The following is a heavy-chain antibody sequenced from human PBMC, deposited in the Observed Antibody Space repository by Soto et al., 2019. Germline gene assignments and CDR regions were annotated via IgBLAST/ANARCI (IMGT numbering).Heavy chain of an antibody. D-gene: IGHD6-19*01. Sequence: EVQLVESGGGLVQPGGSLRLSCAASGFTFNNYNMNWVRQAPGKGLEWVSYISSSTIYYADSVKGRFTISRDNAKPSLYLQMNSLRAGDTAVYYCARDGSGWYTRFDPWGQGTLVTVSS. J-gene: IGHJ5*02. V-gene: IGHV3-48*01. CDR3: ARDGSGWYTRFDP. CDR2: ISSSTI. CDR1: GFTFNNYN.